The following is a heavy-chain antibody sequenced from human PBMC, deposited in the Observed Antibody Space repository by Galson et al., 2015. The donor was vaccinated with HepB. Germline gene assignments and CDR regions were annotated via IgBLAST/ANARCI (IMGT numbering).Heavy chain of an antibody. D-gene: IGHD2-15*01. CDR3: AIPRARGYCSGGSCYPADAFDI. J-gene: IGHJ3*02. CDR1: GYTFTSYG. Sequence: SVKVSCKASGYTFTSYGISWVRQAPGQGLEWMGGIIPIFGTANYAQKFQGRVTITADESTSTAYMELSSLRSEDTAVYYCAIPRARGYCSGGSCYPADAFDIWGQGTMVTVSS. V-gene: IGHV1-69*13. CDR2: IIPIFGTA.